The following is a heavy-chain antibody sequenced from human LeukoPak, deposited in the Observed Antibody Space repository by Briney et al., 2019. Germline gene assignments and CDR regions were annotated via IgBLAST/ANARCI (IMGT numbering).Heavy chain of an antibody. CDR1: GYSTNSGYY. Sequence: SETLSLTCAVSGYSTNSGYYWGWIRQPPGKGLEWIGTIYRSGTTYYNSSLQSRVTISGDTSKNQFSLNLRSVTAADTAVYYCARHTDFWDYWGQGTLATVSS. D-gene: IGHD3-3*01. CDR2: IYRSGTT. CDR3: ARHTDFWDY. J-gene: IGHJ4*02. V-gene: IGHV4-38-2*01.